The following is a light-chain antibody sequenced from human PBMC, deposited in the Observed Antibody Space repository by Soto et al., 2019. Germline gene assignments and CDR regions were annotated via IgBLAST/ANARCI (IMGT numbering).Light chain of an antibody. J-gene: IGLJ1*01. CDR1: CSNIGNNY. V-gene: IGLV1-51*01. CDR3: GTWDSSLSAYV. Sequence: QSVLTQPPSVSAAPGQKVPISCSGSCSNIGNNYVSWYQQLPGTAPKLLIYDNNKRPSGIPDRFSGSKSGTSATLGITGLQTGDEADYYCGTWDSSLSAYVFGTGTKVTVL. CDR2: DNN.